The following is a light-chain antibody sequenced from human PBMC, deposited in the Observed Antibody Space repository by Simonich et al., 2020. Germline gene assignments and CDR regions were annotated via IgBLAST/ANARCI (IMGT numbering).Light chain of an antibody. CDR3: QQRSNWPL. V-gene: IGKV3-11*01. J-gene: IGKJ5*01. CDR1: QSVSSY. CDR2: DAS. Sequence: EIVLTQSPATLSLSPGERATLSCRASQSVSSYLAWYQQKPGQATRLLIYDASNRATGIPSRFSGSGSGTDFTLTISGLEPEDFAVYYCQQRSNWPLFGQGTRLEIK.